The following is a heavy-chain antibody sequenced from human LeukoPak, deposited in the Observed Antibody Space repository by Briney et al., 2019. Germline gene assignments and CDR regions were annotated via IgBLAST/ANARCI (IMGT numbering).Heavy chain of an antibody. J-gene: IGHJ4*02. D-gene: IGHD3-22*01. Sequence: PGGSLRLSCAASGFTFSSYSMNWVRQAPGKGLEWVSYISSSSSTIYYADSVKGRFTISRDNAKNSLYLQMNSLRADDMAVYYCARDQLYYYDSSGYATFDYWGQGTLVTVSS. CDR3: ARDQLYYYDSSGYATFDY. V-gene: IGHV3-48*01. CDR1: GFTFSSYS. CDR2: ISSSSSTI.